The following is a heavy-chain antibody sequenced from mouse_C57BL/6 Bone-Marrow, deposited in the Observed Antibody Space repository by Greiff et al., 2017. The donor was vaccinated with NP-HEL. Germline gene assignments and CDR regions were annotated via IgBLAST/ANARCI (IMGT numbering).Heavy chain of an antibody. CDR2: IDPENGDT. CDR1: GLNIKDDY. V-gene: IGHV14-4*01. CDR3: TFTTVVA. J-gene: IGHJ2*01. Sequence: VQLKQSGAELVRPGASVKLSCTASGLNIKDDYMHWVKQRPEQGLEWIGWIDPENGDTEYASKFQGKATITADTSSNTAYLQLSSLTSEDTAVYYCTFTTVVAWGQGTTLTVSS. D-gene: IGHD1-1*01.